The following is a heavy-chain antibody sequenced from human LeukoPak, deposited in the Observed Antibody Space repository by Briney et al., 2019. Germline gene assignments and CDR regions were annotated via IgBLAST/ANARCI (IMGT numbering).Heavy chain of an antibody. Sequence: GRSLTLSCAASGSTLDDYGMSSVRHAPGKGLEWVSGINWNGGSTGYADSVKGRFTISRDNAKNSLYLQMNSLRAEDTALYYCARGTLKAAATDFDYWGQGTLVTVSS. D-gene: IGHD6-13*01. J-gene: IGHJ4*02. CDR1: GSTLDDYG. CDR2: INWNGGST. CDR3: ARGTLKAAATDFDY. V-gene: IGHV3-20*04.